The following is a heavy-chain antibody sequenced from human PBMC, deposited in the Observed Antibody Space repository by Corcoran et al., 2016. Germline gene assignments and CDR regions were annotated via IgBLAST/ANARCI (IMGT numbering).Heavy chain of an antibody. CDR3: ARDPPFGLRRVAFDI. D-gene: IGHD4-17*01. V-gene: IGHV4-34*01. Sequence: QVQLQQWGAGLLKPSETLSLTCAVYGGSFSGYYWSWIRQPPGKGLEWIGEINHSGSTNYNPSLKSRVTISVDTSKNQFSLKLSSVTAADTAVYYCARDPPFGLRRVAFDIWGQGTMVTVSS. CDR2: INHSGST. CDR1: GGSFSGYY. J-gene: IGHJ3*02.